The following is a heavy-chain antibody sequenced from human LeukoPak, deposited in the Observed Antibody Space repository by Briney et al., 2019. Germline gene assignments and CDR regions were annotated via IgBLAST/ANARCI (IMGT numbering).Heavy chain of an antibody. CDR2: ISSNGGST. CDR3: VEGYDSHVTDY. V-gene: IGHV3-64D*09. CDR1: GYTFTGYY. Sequence: ASMKVSCKASGYTFTGYYMHWVRQAPRKGLEYVSAISSNGGSTYYADSVKGRFTISRDNSKSTLFLQMSSLRAEDTAVYFCVEGYDSHVTDYWGRGTLVTVSS. D-gene: IGHD3-10*01. J-gene: IGHJ4*02.